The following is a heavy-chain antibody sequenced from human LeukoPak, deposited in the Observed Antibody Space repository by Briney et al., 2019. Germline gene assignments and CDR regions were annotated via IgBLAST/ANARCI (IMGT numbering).Heavy chain of an antibody. CDR2: IIPIFGTT. CDR1: GGTFSSYA. D-gene: IGHD3-22*01. J-gene: IGHJ4*02. CDR3: ADETYYYDSSGYYYGSFNY. Sequence: SVKVSCKASGGTFSSYAISWVRQAPGQGLEWMGRIIPIFGTTNYAQKFQGRVTITTDESTSTAYMELSSLRSEDTAVYYCADETYYYDSSGYYYGSFNYWGQGTLVTVSS. V-gene: IGHV1-69*05.